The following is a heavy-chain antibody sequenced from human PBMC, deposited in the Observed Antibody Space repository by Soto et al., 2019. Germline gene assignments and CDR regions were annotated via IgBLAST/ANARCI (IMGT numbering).Heavy chain of an antibody. CDR3: AKGLGNDYIWGTYRFFDY. Sequence: GGSLRLSCAASGFTFSSYAMSWVRQAPGKGLEWVSAISGSGGGTYYADSVKGRFTISRDNSKNTLYLQIHSLRAEDTAVYYCAKGLGNDYIWGTYRFFDYWGQGTLVTVSS. J-gene: IGHJ4*02. CDR2: ISGSGGGT. D-gene: IGHD3-16*02. V-gene: IGHV3-23*01. CDR1: GFTFSSYA.